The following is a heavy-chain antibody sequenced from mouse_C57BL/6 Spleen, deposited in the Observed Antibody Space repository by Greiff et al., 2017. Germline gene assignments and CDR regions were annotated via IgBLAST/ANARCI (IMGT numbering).Heavy chain of an antibody. Sequence: QVQLQQPGAELVMPGASVKLSCKASGYTFTSYWMHWVKQRPGQGLEWIGEIDPSDSYTNYNQKFKGKSTLTVDKSSSTAYMQLSSLTSEDSAVYYCARSVYYGSSYAMDYWGKGTSVTVSS. CDR3: ARSVYYGSSYAMDY. J-gene: IGHJ4*01. CDR2: IDPSDSYT. V-gene: IGHV1-69*01. CDR1: GYTFTSYW. D-gene: IGHD1-1*01.